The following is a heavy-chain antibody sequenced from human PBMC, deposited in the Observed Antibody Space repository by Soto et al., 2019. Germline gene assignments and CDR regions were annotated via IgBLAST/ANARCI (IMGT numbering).Heavy chain of an antibody. V-gene: IGHV3-13*05. CDR1: GFTFRNYD. CDR2: ISAAGDP. Sequence: EVQLVESGGGLVQPGGSLTLSCEASGFTFRNYDMHWVRQGTGKGLEWVSGISAAGDPDYADSVESRFTISRENAQNSFFLQMNSPRVGNTAVYYCARTDRDFYGLDVWGQGTTVIVSS. CDR3: ARTDRDFYGLDV. J-gene: IGHJ6*02.